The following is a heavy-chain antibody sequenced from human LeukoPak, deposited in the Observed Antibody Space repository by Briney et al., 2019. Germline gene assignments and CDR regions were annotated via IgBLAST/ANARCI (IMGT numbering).Heavy chain of an antibody. CDR2: ISSGNTYI. J-gene: IGHJ4*02. V-gene: IGHV3-21*01. CDR1: GFTFSSYT. D-gene: IGHD3-22*01. Sequence: AGGSLRLSCAASGFTFSSYTMNWVRQAPGKGLEWVSSISSGNTYIYYADSVKGRFTISRDNVKNSLYLQMNSLRAEDTAVYYCARDPPLYSYDSSGYRPYYFGYWGQGTLVTVSS. CDR3: ARDPPLYSYDSSGYRPYYFGY.